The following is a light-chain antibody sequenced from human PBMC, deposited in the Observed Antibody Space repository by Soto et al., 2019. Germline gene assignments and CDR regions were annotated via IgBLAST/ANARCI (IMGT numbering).Light chain of an antibody. CDR2: GNS. V-gene: IGLV1-40*01. CDR3: QSYDSSLSGSKVV. CDR1: SSNIGAGYD. J-gene: IGLJ2*01. Sequence: QSVLTQPPSVSGAPGQRVTISCTGSSSNIGAGYDVHWYQQLPGTAPKLLTYGNSNRPSGVPDRFSGSKSGTSASLASTGLQAEDEADYYCQSYDSSLSGSKVVFGGGTQLTV.